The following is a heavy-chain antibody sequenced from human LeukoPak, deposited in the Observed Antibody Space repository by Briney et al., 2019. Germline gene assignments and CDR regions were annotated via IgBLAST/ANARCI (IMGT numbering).Heavy chain of an antibody. J-gene: IGHJ3*02. V-gene: IGHV2-5*02. CDR1: GFSLSTTGVG. Sequence: SGPTLVNPTQTLTLTCTFSGFSLSTTGVGVGWIRQPPGKALEWLAVIYWDDDKYYSPSLRSRLTITKDTCKNQVVLGMTNMDPVDTGTYYCAHLRDGYTLRTLIPFDIWGQGTMVIVSS. CDR2: IYWDDDK. D-gene: IGHD5-24*01. CDR3: AHLRDGYTLRTLIPFDI.